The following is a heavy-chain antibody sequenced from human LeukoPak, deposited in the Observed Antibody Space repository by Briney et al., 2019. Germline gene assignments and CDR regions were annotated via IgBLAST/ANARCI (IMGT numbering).Heavy chain of an antibody. V-gene: IGHV1-2*02. D-gene: IGHD2-15*01. CDR2: INPNSGDT. CDR1: GYTFTGYH. Sequence: GASVKVSCKASGYTFTGYHVLWVRQAPGQGLEWMGWINPNSGDTNYAQKFQGRVTMTRDTSISTAYMELSRLKSDDTAVYYCARRVGYSNWFDPWGQGTRVTVSS. J-gene: IGHJ5*02. CDR3: ARRVGYSNWFDP.